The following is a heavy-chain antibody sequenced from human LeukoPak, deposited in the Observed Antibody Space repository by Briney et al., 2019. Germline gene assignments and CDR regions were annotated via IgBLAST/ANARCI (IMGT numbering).Heavy chain of an antibody. CDR1: GFSFNRYA. Sequence: GGSLRLSCAASGFSFNRYAVAWVRQAPARGLEWVSVIYAGGDTYYADSVKGRFTISRDNSKNTVYLQMHSLRADDTAVYYCARISGTLCFDLWGLGTLVTVSS. J-gene: IGHJ4*02. D-gene: IGHD1-7*01. V-gene: IGHV3-23*03. CDR3: ARISGTLCFDL. CDR2: IYAGGDT.